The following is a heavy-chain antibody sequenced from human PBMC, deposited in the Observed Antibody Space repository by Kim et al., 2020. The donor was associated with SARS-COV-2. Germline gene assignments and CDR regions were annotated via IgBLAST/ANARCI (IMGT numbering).Heavy chain of an antibody. J-gene: IGHJ5*02. V-gene: IGHV4-31*02. D-gene: IGHD6-19*01. Sequence: TYYNPSLKSRVTISVDTSKNQFSLKLSSVTAADTAVYYCARDRKQSFDPWGQGTLVTVSS. CDR2: T. CDR3: ARDRKQSFDP.